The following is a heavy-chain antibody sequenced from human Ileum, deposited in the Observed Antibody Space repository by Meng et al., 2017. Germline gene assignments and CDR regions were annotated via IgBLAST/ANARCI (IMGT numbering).Heavy chain of an antibody. J-gene: IGHJ4*01. Sequence: QVQFVQSGAEVKKPGASVRISCKASGFTFSNYAIYWVRQAPGQSLEWLGWIHAGSGDTKFSQTFQGRLTFDRDTSADTVYMELSSLTSGDRAVYYCGRGRAPFYFDFLGQGTLVTVSS. CDR2: IHAGSGDT. V-gene: IGHV1-3*01. CDR1: GFTFSNYA. CDR3: GRGRAPFYFDF.